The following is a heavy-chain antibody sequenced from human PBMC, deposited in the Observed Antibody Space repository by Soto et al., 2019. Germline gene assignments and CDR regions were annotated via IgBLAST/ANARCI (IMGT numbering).Heavy chain of an antibody. CDR1: GYIFVNYG. CDR2: ISPYTGNT. V-gene: IGHV1-18*01. D-gene: IGHD3-16*01. J-gene: IGHJ6*02. Sequence: QVQLVQSGDEVKKHGASVKVSCKASGYIFVNYGIAWVRQAPGQGLEWMGWISPYTGNTHSATKVQGRLTMTTDTSTSIAYMDLGSLTSDDTAVYYCVMVDNYVTPTPQDVWGQGTTVTVSS. CDR3: VMVDNYVTPTPQDV.